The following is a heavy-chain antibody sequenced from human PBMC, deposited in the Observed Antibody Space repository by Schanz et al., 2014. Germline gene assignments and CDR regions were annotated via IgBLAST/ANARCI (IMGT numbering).Heavy chain of an antibody. Sequence: EVHLLESGGGLVQPGGSLRLSCAASGFSFGTYAMSWVRQAPGKGLLWVSSISGTGGEDTYYADSVKGRFTISRDNSKNTLYLQMNSLRAEDTAVYFGAKSQGSSFDSWGQGTLVTVSS. CDR1: GFSFGTYA. CDR3: AKSQGSSFDS. V-gene: IGHV3-23*01. D-gene: IGHD6-13*01. CDR2: ISGTGGEDT. J-gene: IGHJ4*02.